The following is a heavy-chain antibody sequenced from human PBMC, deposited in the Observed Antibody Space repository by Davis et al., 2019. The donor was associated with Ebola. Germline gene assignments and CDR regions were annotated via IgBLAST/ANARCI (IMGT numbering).Heavy chain of an antibody. V-gene: IGHV3-30*03. CDR1: GFTLTSYG. J-gene: IGHJ4*02. CDR2: ISYDGSRR. Sequence: GGSLRLSCAASGFTLTSYGMHWVRQAPGKGLEWVAVISYDGSRRSYADSVKGRFTISRDNSKNTLYLRLTSLRDDDTATYYCASGTYRLGDYWGQGALVTVSS. D-gene: IGHD1-26*01. CDR3: ASGTYRLGDY.